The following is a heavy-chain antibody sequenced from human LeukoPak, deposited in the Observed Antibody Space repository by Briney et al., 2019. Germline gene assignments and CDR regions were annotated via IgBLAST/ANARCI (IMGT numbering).Heavy chain of an antibody. CDR2: ISGSGGST. D-gene: IGHD3-10*01. CDR1: GFTFSSYA. CDR3: AKDLDDSGIDPVFDY. Sequence: GGSLRLSCASCGFTFSSYAMSWVRQAPGKGLEWVSAISGSGGSTYYAASVKGRFTISRDNSKNTLNLQMNSLRAEDTAVYYCAKDLDDSGIDPVFDYWGQGTLVTVSS. J-gene: IGHJ4*02. V-gene: IGHV3-23*01.